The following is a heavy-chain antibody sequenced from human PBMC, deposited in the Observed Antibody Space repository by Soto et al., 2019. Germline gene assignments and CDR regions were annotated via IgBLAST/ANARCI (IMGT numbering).Heavy chain of an antibody. D-gene: IGHD4-17*01. CDR1: DVSINSGGYY. J-gene: IGHJ4*02. CDR2: IYYSGST. Sequence: SETLSLTCTVSDVSINSGGYYWSWIRQHPGKGLEWIGYIYYSGSTYYNPSLKSRVTISVDTSKNQFSLKLSSVTAADTAVYYCARADYVGSLDYWGQGTLVTVSS. V-gene: IGHV4-31*03. CDR3: ARADYVGSLDY.